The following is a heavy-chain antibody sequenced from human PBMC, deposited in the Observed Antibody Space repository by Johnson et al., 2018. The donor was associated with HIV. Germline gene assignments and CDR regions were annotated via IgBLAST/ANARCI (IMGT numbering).Heavy chain of an antibody. D-gene: IGHD4-17*01. J-gene: IGHJ3*02. CDR1: GFTVSSNY. Sequence: VQLVESGGGLIQPGGSLRLSCAASGFTVSSNYMSWVRQPPGKGLEWVSSIYSGGSTYYADSVRGRFIISRDNSKDTLYLQMNSLRDEDTAVYYCARVVRYGFDIWGQGTMVTVSS. CDR3: ARVVRYGFDI. V-gene: IGHV3-53*01. CDR2: IYSGGST.